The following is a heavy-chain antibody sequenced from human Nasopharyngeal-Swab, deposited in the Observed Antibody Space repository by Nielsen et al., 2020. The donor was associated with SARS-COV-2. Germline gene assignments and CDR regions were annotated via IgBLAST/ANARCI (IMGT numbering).Heavy chain of an antibody. D-gene: IGHD3-22*01. CDR1: GFTFSSYD. Sequence: GGSLRLSCAASGFTFSSYDMHWVRQATGKGLEWASAIGTAGDTYYPGSVKGRFTISRENAKNSLYLQMNSLRAGDTAVYYCARSFSYDSSGYYYWYFELWGRGTLVTVSS. V-gene: IGHV3-13*01. CDR2: IGTAGDT. J-gene: IGHJ2*01. CDR3: ARSFSYDSSGYYYWYFEL.